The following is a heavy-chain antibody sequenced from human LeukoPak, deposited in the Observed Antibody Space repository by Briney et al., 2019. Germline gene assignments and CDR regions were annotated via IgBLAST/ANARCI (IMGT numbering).Heavy chain of an antibody. CDR3: ARVASGYSSGWYDY. J-gene: IGHJ4*02. Sequence: SETLSLTCTVSGGSITSYYWSWIRQPPGKGLEWIGYIYYSGSTNYNPSLKSRVTISVDTSKNQFSLKLSSVTAADTAVYYCARVASGYSSGWYDYWGQGTLVTVSS. V-gene: IGHV4-59*01. D-gene: IGHD6-19*01. CDR1: GGSITSYY. CDR2: IYYSGST.